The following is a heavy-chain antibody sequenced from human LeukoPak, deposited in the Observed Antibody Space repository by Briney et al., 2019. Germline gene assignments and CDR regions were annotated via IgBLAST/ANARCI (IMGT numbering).Heavy chain of an antibody. CDR1: GGTFSSYA. Sequence: GASVKVSCKASGGTFSSYAISWVRQAPGQGLEWMGGIIPIFGTANYAQKFQGRVTITADESTSTAYMELSSLRSEDTAVYYCARVPYCSSTSCPAPWGQGTLVTVSS. J-gene: IGHJ5*02. V-gene: IGHV1-69*13. CDR2: IIPIFGTA. CDR3: ARVPYCSSTSCPAP. D-gene: IGHD2-2*01.